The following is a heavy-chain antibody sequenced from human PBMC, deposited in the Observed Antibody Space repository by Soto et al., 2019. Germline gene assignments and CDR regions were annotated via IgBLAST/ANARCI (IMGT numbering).Heavy chain of an antibody. Sequence: EVQLVESGGGLVQPGGSLRLSCAASGFTFSSYWMHWVRQAPGKGLVWVSRINGDGGSATYADSVKGRFTISRDNAKNTLYRQMNSLRAEDTAVYYCARGGYYGSGAFDSWGQGTLVTVSS. CDR1: GFTFSSYW. J-gene: IGHJ4*02. CDR2: INGDGGSA. V-gene: IGHV3-74*03. CDR3: ARGGYYGSGAFDS. D-gene: IGHD3-10*01.